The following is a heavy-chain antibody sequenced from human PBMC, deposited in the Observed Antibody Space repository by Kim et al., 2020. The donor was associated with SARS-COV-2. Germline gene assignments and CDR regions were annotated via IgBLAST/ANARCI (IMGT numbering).Heavy chain of an antibody. CDR3: AKGGDYINYHYYGLDV. D-gene: IGHD4-4*01. CDR2: ISASGDKT. V-gene: IGHV3-23*01. J-gene: IGHJ6*02. CDR1: GFTFRTYG. Sequence: GGSLRLSCAASGFTFRTYGMSWVRQAPGKGLEWVSGISASGDKTSYADSVQGRFTISRDNSKNTLYLQLNNLRAEDTAIYYCAKGGDYINYHYYGLDVWGQGTTGTVSS.